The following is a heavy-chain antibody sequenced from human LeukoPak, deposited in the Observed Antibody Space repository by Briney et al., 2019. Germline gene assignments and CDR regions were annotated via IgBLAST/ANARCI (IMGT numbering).Heavy chain of an antibody. CDR1: GFTFSSYG. V-gene: IGHV3-30*18. Sequence: GGSLRLSCAASGFTFSSYGMHWVRQAPGKGLEWVAVISYDGSNKYYADSVKGRFTISRDNSKNTLYLQMNSLRAEDTAVYYCAKDNSGWPPIYGMDVWGQGTTVTVSS. D-gene: IGHD6-19*01. J-gene: IGHJ6*02. CDR2: ISYDGSNK. CDR3: AKDNSGWPPIYGMDV.